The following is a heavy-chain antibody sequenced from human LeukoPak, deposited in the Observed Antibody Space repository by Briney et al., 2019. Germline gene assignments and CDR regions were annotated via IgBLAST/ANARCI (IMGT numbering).Heavy chain of an antibody. D-gene: IGHD6-13*01. Sequence: GGSLRLSCVASGFTFSDYYMSWIRQAPGKGLEWLSYISRSGSTIYYADSVKGRFTISRDNAKNSLYLQMNSLRAEDTAVYYCARFIAAPYYFDYWGRGTLVTVSS. CDR2: ISRSGSTI. J-gene: IGHJ4*02. V-gene: IGHV3-11*04. CDR3: ARFIAAPYYFDY. CDR1: GFTFSDYY.